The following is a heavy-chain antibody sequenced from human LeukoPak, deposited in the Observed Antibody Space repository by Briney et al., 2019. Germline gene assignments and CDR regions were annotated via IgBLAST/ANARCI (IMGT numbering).Heavy chain of an antibody. V-gene: IGHV4-39*07. D-gene: IGHD3-22*01. CDR1: GGSISSSSYY. CDR3: ARRRYYYDSSGYYFWFDP. Sequence: SETLSLTCTVSGGSISSSSYYWGWIRQPPGKGLEWIGYIYYSGSTYYNPSLKSRVTISVDTSKNQFSLKLSSVTAADTAVYYCARRRYYYDSSGYYFWFDPWGQGTLVTVSS. CDR2: IYYSGST. J-gene: IGHJ5*02.